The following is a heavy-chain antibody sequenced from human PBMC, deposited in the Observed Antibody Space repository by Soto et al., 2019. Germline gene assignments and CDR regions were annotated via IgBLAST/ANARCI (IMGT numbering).Heavy chain of an antibody. Sequence: SETLSLTCTVSGGSISSYYWSWIRQPPGKGLEWIGYIYYSGSTNYNPSLKSRVTVSVDTSKNQFSLKLSSVTAADTAVYYCARGHDILTGYYLNWFDPWGQGTLVTVSS. D-gene: IGHD3-9*01. CDR3: ARGHDILTGYYLNWFDP. V-gene: IGHV4-59*08. CDR2: IYYSGST. J-gene: IGHJ5*02. CDR1: GGSISSYY.